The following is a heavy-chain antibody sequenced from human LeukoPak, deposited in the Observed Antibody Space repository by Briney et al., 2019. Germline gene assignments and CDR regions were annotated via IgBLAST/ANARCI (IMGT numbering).Heavy chain of an antibody. D-gene: IGHD3-3*01. CDR1: GFTFSNAW. Sequence: GGSLRLSCAASGFTFSNAWMSWVRQAPGKGLEWVGRIKSKTDGGTTDYAAPVKGRFTISRDDSKNTLYLQMNSLKTEDTAVYYCTTAVLRFLEWLPPLSYNWFDPWGQGTLVTVSS. V-gene: IGHV3-15*01. J-gene: IGHJ5*02. CDR2: IKSKTDGGTT. CDR3: TTAVLRFLEWLPPLSYNWFDP.